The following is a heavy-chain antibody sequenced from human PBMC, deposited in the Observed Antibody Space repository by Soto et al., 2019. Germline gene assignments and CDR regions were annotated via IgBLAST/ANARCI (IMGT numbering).Heavy chain of an antibody. CDR3: ARARRGLGRYIEYYELQRSNWFDT. D-gene: IGHD3-16*01. CDR1: GGSFSGYY. V-gene: IGHV4-34*01. J-gene: IGHJ5*02. CDR2: INESGST. Sequence: SETLSLTCAVYGGSFSGYYWSWIRQPPGKGLEWIGEINESGSTNYNPSLKSRVTISVDTSKNHFSLKVISVTAADTAVYYCARARRGLGRYIEYYELQRSNWFDTWCQGTLVT.